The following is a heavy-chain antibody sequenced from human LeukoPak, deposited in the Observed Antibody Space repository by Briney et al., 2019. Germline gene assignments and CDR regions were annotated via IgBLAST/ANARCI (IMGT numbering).Heavy chain of an antibody. CDR3: ARSIAAAGTIDY. J-gene: IGHJ4*02. V-gene: IGHV3-53*01. D-gene: IGHD6-13*01. CDR2: IYSGGST. CDR1: GFTVSNSY. Sequence: PGGSLRLSCAASGFTVSNSYMGWVRQAPGKGLEWVSVIYSGGSTYYADSVKGRFTISRDNSKNTLYIQMNSLRAEDTAVYYCARSIAAAGTIDYWGQGTLVTVSS.